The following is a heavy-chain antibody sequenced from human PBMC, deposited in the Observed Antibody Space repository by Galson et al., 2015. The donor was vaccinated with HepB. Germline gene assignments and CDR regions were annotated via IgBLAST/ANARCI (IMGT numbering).Heavy chain of an antibody. D-gene: IGHD2-21*02. J-gene: IGHJ4*02. CDR2: IYSSGST. V-gene: IGHV4-39*01. Sequence: LSLTCSVSGDSINNSSYSWGWIRQPPGKGLEWIGTIYSSGSTYYNPSLKSRVTISVDTSKNQLSLKLTSVTAADTAVYYCARLNALVTATQHFDYWGQGTLVTVSS. CDR1: GDSINNSSYS. CDR3: ARLNALVTATQHFDY.